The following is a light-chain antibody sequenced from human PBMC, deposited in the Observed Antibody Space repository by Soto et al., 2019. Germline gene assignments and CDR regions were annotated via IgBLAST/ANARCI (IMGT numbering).Light chain of an antibody. CDR3: CSSAGGGTYV. CDR1: SSDVGSYDL. CDR2: EVT. V-gene: IGLV2-23*02. Sequence: QSALTQPASVSGSPGQSIAISCTGTSSDVGSYDLVSWYQQHPGKAPKLMIYEVTKRPSGVSSRFSGSKSGNTASLTISGLQAVDDADYYCCSSAGGGTYVFGTGTKLTVL. J-gene: IGLJ1*01.